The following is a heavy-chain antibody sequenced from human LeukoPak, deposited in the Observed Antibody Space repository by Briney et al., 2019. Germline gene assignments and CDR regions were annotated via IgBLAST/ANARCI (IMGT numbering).Heavy chain of an antibody. Sequence: SETLSLTCAVSGGSISSSNWWSWVRQPPGKGLEWIGEIYHSGSTNYNPSLKSRVTISVDKSKNQFSLKLSSVTAADTAVYYCARGRITMIVMANDAFDIWGQGAMVTVSS. CDR2: IYHSGST. D-gene: IGHD3-22*01. CDR1: GGSISSSNW. J-gene: IGHJ3*02. CDR3: ARGRITMIVMANDAFDI. V-gene: IGHV4-4*02.